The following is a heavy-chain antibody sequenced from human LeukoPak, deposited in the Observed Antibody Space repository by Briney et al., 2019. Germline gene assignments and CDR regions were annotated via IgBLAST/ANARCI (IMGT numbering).Heavy chain of an antibody. D-gene: IGHD2-21*02. CDR2: INAAGDDT. J-gene: IGHJ4*02. CDR1: GFTFSSFA. Sequence: PGGSLRLSCAASGFTFSSFAMSWVRQTPGKGLAWVSTINAAGDDTFYSASVKGRFTISRDNSRSTLYLQMNSLRAEDAAIYYCAKEVTATGKAFGFWGQGTLVTVSS. V-gene: IGHV3-23*01. CDR3: AKEVTATGKAFGF.